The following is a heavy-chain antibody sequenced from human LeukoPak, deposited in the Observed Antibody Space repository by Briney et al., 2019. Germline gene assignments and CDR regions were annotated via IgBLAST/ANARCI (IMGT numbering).Heavy chain of an antibody. J-gene: IGHJ4*02. CDR3: ARSGGSFYFDY. Sequence: SETLSLTCTVSGGSISSYYWSWIRQPPGKGLEWIGYIYYSGSTNYNPSLKSRVTISVDTSKNQFSLKLSSVTAADTAVYYCARSGGSFYFDYWGQGTLVTVSS. D-gene: IGHD2-15*01. V-gene: IGHV4-59*01. CDR1: GGSISSYY. CDR2: IYYSGST.